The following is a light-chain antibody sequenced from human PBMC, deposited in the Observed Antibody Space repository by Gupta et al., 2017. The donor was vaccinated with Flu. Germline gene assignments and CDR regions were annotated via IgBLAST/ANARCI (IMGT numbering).Light chain of an antibody. J-gene: IGKJ4*02. CDR2: AAS. CDR1: QSIGTS. CDR3: HQSSSLPRT. Sequence: EIVLTQSPDFQSVTPQEKVTITCRASQSIGTSLHCYRQKPDPSPKLLIKAASQSISGVPSRFSGSGSGTDFTLTIDSREGEDAAMYDCHQSSSLPRTFGGGTKVEIK. V-gene: IGKV6-21*02.